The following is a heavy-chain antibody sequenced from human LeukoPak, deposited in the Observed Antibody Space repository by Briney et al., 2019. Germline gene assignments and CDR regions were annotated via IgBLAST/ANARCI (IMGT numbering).Heavy chain of an antibody. Sequence: ASVKVSCKASGYTFTGYYMHWVQQAPGQGLEWMGWINPNSGGTNYAQKFQGRVTMTRDTSISTAYMELSRLRSDDTAVCYCARWNWAVASDYWGQGTLVTVSS. V-gene: IGHV1-2*02. D-gene: IGHD6-19*01. CDR1: GYTFTGYY. CDR2: INPNSGGT. CDR3: ARWNWAVASDY. J-gene: IGHJ4*02.